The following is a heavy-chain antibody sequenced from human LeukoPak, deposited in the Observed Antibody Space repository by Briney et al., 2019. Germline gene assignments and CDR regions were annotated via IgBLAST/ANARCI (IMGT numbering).Heavy chain of an antibody. CDR2: IYSGGST. CDR1: GFTVSSNY. Sequence: GGSLRLSCAASGFTVSSNYMSWVRQAPGKGLEWVSVIYSGGSTYYADSVKGRFTISRDNSKNTLYLQMNSLRAEDTAVYYCARDRCSGGSCWSFPGDWGQGTLVTVSS. CDR3: ARDRCSGGSCWSFPGD. J-gene: IGHJ4*02. V-gene: IGHV3-53*01. D-gene: IGHD2-15*01.